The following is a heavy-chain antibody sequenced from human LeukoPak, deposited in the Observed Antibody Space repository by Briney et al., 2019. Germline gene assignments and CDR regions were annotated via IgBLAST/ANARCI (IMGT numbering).Heavy chain of an antibody. CDR1: GFTFSSDA. CDR2: ISHTSGST. D-gene: IGHD2-15*01. J-gene: IGHJ4*02. V-gene: IGHV3-23*01. CDR3: AKALCSGGSCYRFDC. Sequence: GGSLRLSCEASGFTFSSDALTWVRPAPGKGLDWGSFISHTSGSTYYADSVKGRFTISRDNSKNTLYLQMNSLRAEDTDVYYCAKALCSGGSCYRFDCWGQGIMVTVPS.